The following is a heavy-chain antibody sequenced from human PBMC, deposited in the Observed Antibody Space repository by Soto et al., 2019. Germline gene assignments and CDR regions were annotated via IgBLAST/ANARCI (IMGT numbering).Heavy chain of an antibody. V-gene: IGHV1-24*01. CDR1: GYTLTELS. CDR3: ATKGRWYVGYYYYGMDV. J-gene: IGHJ6*02. D-gene: IGHD6-13*01. CDR2: FDPEDGET. Sequence: GASVNVSCKVSGYTLTELSMHWVRQAPGKGLEWMGGFDPEDGETIYAQKFQGRVTMTEDTSTDTAYMELSSLRSEDTAVYYCATKGRWYVGYYYYGMDVWGQGTTVTVSS.